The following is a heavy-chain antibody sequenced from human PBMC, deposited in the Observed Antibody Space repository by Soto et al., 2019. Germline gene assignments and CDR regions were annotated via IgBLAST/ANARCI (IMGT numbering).Heavy chain of an antibody. CDR2: ISSSSSYI. D-gene: IGHD3-10*01. Sequence: PGGSRRLSCEASGITFSSQSMNWVRQAPGKGLEWVSCISSSSSYIYYADSVKGRFTISRDNAKNSLYLQMNSLRAEDTAVYYCARSYGSGSYRDYWFDPWGQGTLVTVSS. V-gene: IGHV3-21*01. J-gene: IGHJ5*02. CDR3: ARSYGSGSYRDYWFDP. CDR1: GITFSSQS.